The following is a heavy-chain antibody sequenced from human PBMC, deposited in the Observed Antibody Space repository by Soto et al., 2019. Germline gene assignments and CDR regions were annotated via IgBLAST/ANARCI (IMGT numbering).Heavy chain of an antibody. D-gene: IGHD2-2*02. Sequence: QVQLVQSGAEVKKVGASVKVSCKASGYIFTSYAMHWVRQAPGQRPEWMGWINPGNGNTKYSQNFHDRVTFTRDPSASTVYMDLSSVKSEDTDMYYCARGNTAPVDDWGQGTLVTVSS. J-gene: IGHJ4*02. V-gene: IGHV1-3*01. CDR1: GYIFTSYA. CDR2: INPGNGNT. CDR3: ARGNTAPVDD.